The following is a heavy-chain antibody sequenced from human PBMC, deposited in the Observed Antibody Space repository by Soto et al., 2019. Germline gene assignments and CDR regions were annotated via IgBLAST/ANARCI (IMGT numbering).Heavy chain of an antibody. D-gene: IGHD2-2*01. Sequence: SETLSLTCIVSGGSISSYYWSWIRQSPGKGLEWIGDIYYTGNTNYNPSLRSRVTISLDTSKNQFSLNLSSVTAADTAVYYCARGAGKTDIVVVPASINWFDPWGQGTLVTVSS. V-gene: IGHV4-59*12. CDR3: ARGAGKTDIVVVPASINWFDP. CDR1: GGSISSYY. CDR2: IYYTGNT. J-gene: IGHJ5*02.